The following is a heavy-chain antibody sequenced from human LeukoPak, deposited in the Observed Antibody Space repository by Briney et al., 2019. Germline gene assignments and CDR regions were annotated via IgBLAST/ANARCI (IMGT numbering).Heavy chain of an antibody. CDR1: RGSISSCDYY. V-gene: IGHV4-30-4*01. D-gene: IGHD7-27*01. CDR3: AREGWGRAFDI. Sequence: SETLSLTCTVSRGSISSCDYYWSWIRQPPGKGLEWIGYIYYSGSTYYNPSLKSRVTISVDTSKNQFSLKLSSVTAADTAVYYCAREGWGRAFDIWGQGTMVTVSS. CDR2: IYYSGST. J-gene: IGHJ3*02.